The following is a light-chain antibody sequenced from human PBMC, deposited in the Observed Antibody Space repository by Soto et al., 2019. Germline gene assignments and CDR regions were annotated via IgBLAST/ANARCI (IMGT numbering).Light chain of an antibody. V-gene: IGLV2-14*01. CDR1: SGDIGSYNR. CDR3: AAWDDRLSGLV. Sequence: QSALTQPGSVSGSPGQSITISCTGTSGDIGSYNRVSWYQQHPGKAPKLIIYEVTDRPSGVSNRFSGSKSGNTASLTISGLQAEDEAEYYCAAWDDRLSGLVFGRGTKLTVL. J-gene: IGLJ2*01. CDR2: EVT.